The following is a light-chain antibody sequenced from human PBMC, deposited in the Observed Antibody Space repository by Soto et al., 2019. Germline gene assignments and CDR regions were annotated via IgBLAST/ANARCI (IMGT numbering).Light chain of an antibody. Sequence: DIQMTQSPSSLSASVGDRVTITCRASQSISNYLNWYQQKPGKAPKLLIYAASSMQSGVPSRFSGSGAETAFTLTISSLQPDDSATYYCQQSFSPLYTFGQGTKVEI. CDR3: QQSFSPLYT. J-gene: IGKJ1*01. CDR1: QSISNY. CDR2: AAS. V-gene: IGKV1-39*01.